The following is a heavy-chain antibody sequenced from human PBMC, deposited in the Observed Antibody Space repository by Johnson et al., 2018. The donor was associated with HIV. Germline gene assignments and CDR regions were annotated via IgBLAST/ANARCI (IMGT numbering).Heavy chain of an antibody. V-gene: IGHV3-23*04. CDR1: GFTFSSYW. D-gene: IGHD6-6*01. CDR2: ISCSGGST. J-gene: IGHJ3*02. Sequence: VQLVESGGGLVQPGGSLRLSCAPSGFTFSSYWMSWVRQAPGKGLEWVSGISCSGGSTYYADSVKGRFTISRDNSKNTLYLQMNSLRAEDTAVYYCAKDLYRTSPGNAFDIWGQGTMVTVSS. CDR3: AKDLYRTSPGNAFDI.